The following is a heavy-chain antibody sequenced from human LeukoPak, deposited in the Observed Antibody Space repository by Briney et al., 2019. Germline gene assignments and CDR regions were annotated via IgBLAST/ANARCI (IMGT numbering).Heavy chain of an antibody. CDR3: AREYYDSSGSKYAFDI. D-gene: IGHD3-22*01. Sequence: GASVKVSCRASGYTLTDYYMHWVRQALGQGLEWMGCIDPDSGGTKSAQRFQGRVTMTRDTSITTVYMELSRLRSDDTAVYYCAREYYDSSGSKYAFDIWGQGTMVIVSS. J-gene: IGHJ3*02. CDR1: GYTLTDYY. V-gene: IGHV1-2*02. CDR2: IDPDSGGT.